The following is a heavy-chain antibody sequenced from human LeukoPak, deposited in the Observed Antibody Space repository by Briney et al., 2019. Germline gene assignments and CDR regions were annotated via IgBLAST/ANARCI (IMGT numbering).Heavy chain of an antibody. CDR3: AKDYGDYVGLFDY. CDR2: ISGSGGST. CDR1: GFTFSNAW. V-gene: IGHV3-23*01. D-gene: IGHD4-17*01. Sequence: GGSLRLSCAASGFTFSNAWMSWVRQAPGKGLEWVSAISGSGGSTYYADSVKGRFTISRDNSKNTLYLQMNSLRAEDTAVYYCAKDYGDYVGLFDYWGQGTLVTVSS. J-gene: IGHJ4*02.